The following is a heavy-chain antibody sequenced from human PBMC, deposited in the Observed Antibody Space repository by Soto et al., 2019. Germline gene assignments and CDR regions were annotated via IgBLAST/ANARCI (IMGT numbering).Heavy chain of an antibody. J-gene: IGHJ3*02. CDR3: ARSIDYGDYRYAFDI. CDR1: GGSISSGGYY. CDR2: IYYSGST. V-gene: IGHV4-31*03. D-gene: IGHD4-17*01. Sequence: PSETLSLTCTVSGGSISSGGYYWSWIRQHPGKGLEWIGYIYYSGSTYYNPSLKSRVTISVDTSKNQFSLKLSSVTAADTAVYYCARSIDYGDYRYAFDIWGQGTMVTVSS.